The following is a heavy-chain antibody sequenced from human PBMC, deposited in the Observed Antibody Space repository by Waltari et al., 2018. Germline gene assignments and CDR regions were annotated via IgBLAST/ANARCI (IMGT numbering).Heavy chain of an antibody. CDR1: GYSISSGYY. V-gene: IGHV4-38-2*01. J-gene: IGHJ5*02. Sequence: QVQLQESGPGLVTPSETLSLTCAVSGYSISSGYYWGGIRQPPGKGLEWIGSIYHSGSTYYNPSLKSRVTISVDKSKNQFSLKLSSVTAADTAVYYCATTDLIAARLFDPWGQGTLVTVSS. CDR2: IYHSGST. D-gene: IGHD6-6*01. CDR3: ATTDLIAARLFDP.